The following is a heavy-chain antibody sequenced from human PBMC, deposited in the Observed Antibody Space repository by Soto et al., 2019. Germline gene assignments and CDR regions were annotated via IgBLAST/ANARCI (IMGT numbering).Heavy chain of an antibody. CDR1: GDSINNYY. CDR2: IYSSGSA. D-gene: IGHD1-1*01. J-gene: IGHJ4*02. V-gene: IGHV4-4*07. CDR3: ARGGTRSADLPTY. Sequence: VRLQESGPGLVEPSETLSLTCSVSGDSINNYYWSWIRQPAGKGLEWIGRIYSSGSANYNPSLNTRGTMSVDTSKNQVFLSVTSVTAADTAVYFCARGGTRSADLPTYWGQGIQVIVSS.